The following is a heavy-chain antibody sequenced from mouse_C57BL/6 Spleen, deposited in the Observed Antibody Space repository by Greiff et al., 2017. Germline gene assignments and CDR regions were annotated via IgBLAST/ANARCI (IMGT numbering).Heavy chain of an antibody. J-gene: IGHJ4*01. CDR2: IDPSDSYT. Sequence: QVQLQQPGAELVMPGASVKLSCKASGYTFTSYWMHWVKQRPGQGLEWIGEIDPSDSYTNYNQQFKGKSTLTVDKSSSTAYMQLSSLTSEDSAVYYCARGDYDYDEGGYYAMDYWGQGTSVTVSA. D-gene: IGHD2-4*01. V-gene: IGHV1-69*01. CDR3: ARGDYDYDEGGYYAMDY. CDR1: GYTFTSYW.